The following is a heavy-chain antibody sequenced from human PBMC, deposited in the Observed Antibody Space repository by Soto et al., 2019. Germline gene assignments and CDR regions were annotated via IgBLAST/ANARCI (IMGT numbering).Heavy chain of an antibody. V-gene: IGHV4-4*02. CDR2: IYHSVTT. Sequence: SETLSLTCAVSGGSISSSNWWSWVRQSPGKGLEWIGEIYHSVTTNYNPSLKSRVIISIDKSKNQFSLNLTSVFAADTAVYYCARDKGGASNYWGQGTLVTVSS. J-gene: IGHJ4*02. CDR3: ARDKGGASNY. CDR1: GGSISSSNW. D-gene: IGHD1-26*01.